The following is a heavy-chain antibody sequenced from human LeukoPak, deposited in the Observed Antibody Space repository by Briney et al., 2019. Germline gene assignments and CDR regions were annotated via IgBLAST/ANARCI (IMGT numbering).Heavy chain of an antibody. Sequence: PSETLSLTCTVSGGSLNNYYWTWIRQLAGKGLEWIGRIYTSGSTNYNPSLKSRVTMSVDTSKNQFSLKLSSVTAADTAVYYCARDRAFGYCTAGSCPLFDYWGQGTLVTVSS. V-gene: IGHV4-4*07. J-gene: IGHJ4*01. CDR1: GGSLNNYY. CDR3: ARDRAFGYCTAGSCPLFDY. D-gene: IGHD2-15*01. CDR2: IYTSGST.